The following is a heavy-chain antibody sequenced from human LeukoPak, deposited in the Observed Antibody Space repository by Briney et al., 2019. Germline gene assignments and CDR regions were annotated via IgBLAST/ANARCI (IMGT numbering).Heavy chain of an antibody. D-gene: IGHD5-24*01. Sequence: PSETLSLTCTVSGGSISSYYWSWIRQSPGKGLEWIGYIYDSGSTNYNPSLKSRVTISVDTSKNQFSLKLSSVTAADTAVYYCAAHVEMATIDAFDIWGQGTMVTVSS. CDR3: AAHVEMATIDAFDI. CDR2: IYDSGST. V-gene: IGHV4-59*08. CDR1: GGSISSYY. J-gene: IGHJ3*02.